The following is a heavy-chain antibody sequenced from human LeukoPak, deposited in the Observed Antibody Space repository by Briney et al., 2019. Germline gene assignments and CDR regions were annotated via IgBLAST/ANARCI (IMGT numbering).Heavy chain of an antibody. CDR1: GFPFKSYA. D-gene: IGHD1-20*01. J-gene: IGHJ5*02. CDR2: ISSGATTG. Sequence: TGGSLRLSCAASGFPFKSYAMSWVRQAPGKGLEWISYISSGATTGYYADSVKGRFTISRDDAKNSLYLQMDSLRAEDTAVYYCARFNLGWLDPWGQGALVTVSS. V-gene: IGHV3-48*01. CDR3: ARFNLGWLDP.